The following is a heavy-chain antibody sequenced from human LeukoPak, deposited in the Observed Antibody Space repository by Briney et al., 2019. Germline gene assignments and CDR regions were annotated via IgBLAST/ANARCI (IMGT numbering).Heavy chain of an antibody. J-gene: IGHJ4*02. CDR1: GFTFTTSY. Sequence: GGSLRLSCVASGFTFTTSYMAWVRQVPGFGLEWVAEIGPDGSDPVYVDSVKGRFTLSRDDATMSVFLQMNSLRVEDTAVYYFARDFSWRQFDYWGLGTLVTVSS. CDR3: ARDFSWRQFDY. V-gene: IGHV3-7*01. CDR2: IGPDGSDP.